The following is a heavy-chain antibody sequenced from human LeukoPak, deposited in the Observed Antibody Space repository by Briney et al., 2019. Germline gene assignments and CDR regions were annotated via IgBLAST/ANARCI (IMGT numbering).Heavy chain of an antibody. D-gene: IGHD6-13*01. CDR1: GFTFSNYG. V-gene: IGHV3-30*18. Sequence: GGTLRLSCAASGFTFSNYGMHWVRQAPGKGLEWVVVISYDGSNKYYADSVKGRFTISGDNSKNTLYLQMNSLRAEDTAVYYCAKDSSALGGYNSLDYWGQGTVATVSS. J-gene: IGHJ4*02. CDR2: ISYDGSNK. CDR3: AKDSSALGGYNSLDY.